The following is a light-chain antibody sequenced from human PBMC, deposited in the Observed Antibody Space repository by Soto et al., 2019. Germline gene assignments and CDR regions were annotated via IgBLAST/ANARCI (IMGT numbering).Light chain of an antibody. Sequence: QSALTQPASVSGSPGQSITISCTGTSSDVGGYNYVSWYQQHPGKAPKVMIYEVTHRPSGVSNRFSGSKSGNTASLTISGLQAEDEADYYCSSYTASNILEVFGTGTKVTVL. CDR1: SSDVGGYNY. CDR2: EVT. CDR3: SSYTASNILEV. J-gene: IGLJ1*01. V-gene: IGLV2-14*01.